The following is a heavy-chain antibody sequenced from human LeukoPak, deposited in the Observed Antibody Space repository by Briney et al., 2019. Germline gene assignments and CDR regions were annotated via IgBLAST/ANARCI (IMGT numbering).Heavy chain of an antibody. CDR2: INPDSGGT. Sequence: ASVKVSCKASGYTFTGYYINWVRQAPGQGLEWMGWINPDSGGTNYAQKFQGRVTMTRDTSISTAYMELTRPRSDDTAVYYCARDPAVTGTGEWIDYWGQGTLETVSS. CDR1: GYTFTGYY. V-gene: IGHV1-2*02. J-gene: IGHJ4*02. D-gene: IGHD2-8*02. CDR3: ARDPAVTGTGEWIDY.